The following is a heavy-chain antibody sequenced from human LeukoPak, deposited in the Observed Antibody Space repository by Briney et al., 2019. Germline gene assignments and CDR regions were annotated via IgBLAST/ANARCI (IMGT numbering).Heavy chain of an antibody. D-gene: IGHD5-18*01. CDR1: GDSFSSYA. Sequence: GASVKVSCKASGDSFSSYAITWVRQAPGQGLEWLGRIIPISGTANYPQKFQGRVTITADILSSTAYIEMTNLTSDDTAVYFCAKQGAARQDYYMDVWGNGTTVSVS. V-gene: IGHV1-69*06. CDR3: AKQGAARQDYYMDV. J-gene: IGHJ6*03. CDR2: IIPISGTA.